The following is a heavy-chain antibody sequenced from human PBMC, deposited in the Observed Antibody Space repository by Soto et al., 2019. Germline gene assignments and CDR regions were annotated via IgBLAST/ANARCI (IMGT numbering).Heavy chain of an antibody. D-gene: IGHD2-8*01. CDR2: MGYSGYT. V-gene: IGHV4-59*08. CDR3: ARRRCLGVRCYEGNWLDP. Sequence: SETLSLTCSVSGGSISGYYCSWFRQPPGKGLEWIGYMGYSGYTSYNPSLRSRVTISLDTSKNQFSLKLRSVTAADTALYYCARRRCLGVRCYEGNWLDPWGQGILVT. CDR1: GGSISGYY. J-gene: IGHJ5*02.